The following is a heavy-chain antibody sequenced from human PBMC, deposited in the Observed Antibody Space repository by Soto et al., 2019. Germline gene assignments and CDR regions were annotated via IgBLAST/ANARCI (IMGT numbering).Heavy chain of an antibody. CDR2: IYYSGST. CDR1: GGSISSGDYY. D-gene: IGHD5-18*01. J-gene: IGHJ4*02. CDR3: ARSGYSYGSDY. Sequence: SETLSLTCTVSGGSISSGDYYWSWIRQPPGKGLEWIGYIYYSGSTYYNPSLKGRVTISVDTSKNQFSLKLSSVTAADTAVYYCARSGYSYGSDYWGQGTLVTVSS. V-gene: IGHV4-30-4*01.